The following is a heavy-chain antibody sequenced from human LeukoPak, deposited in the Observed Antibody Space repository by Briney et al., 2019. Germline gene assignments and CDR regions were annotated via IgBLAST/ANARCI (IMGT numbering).Heavy chain of an antibody. CDR3: ARGPVSHTSGWPFDY. D-gene: IGHD6-19*01. V-gene: IGHV3-7*04. J-gene: IGHJ4*02. Sequence: PGGSLRLSCAASGFTFSSYWMSWVRQAPGKGLEWVANIKQDGSDKYYLDSVKGRFTISRDNAKNSVYLQMNSLRADDTALYYCARGPVSHTSGWPFDYWGQGTLVTVSS. CDR2: IKQDGSDK. CDR1: GFTFSSYW.